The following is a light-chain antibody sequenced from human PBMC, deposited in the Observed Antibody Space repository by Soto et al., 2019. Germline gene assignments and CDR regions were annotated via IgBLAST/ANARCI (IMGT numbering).Light chain of an antibody. Sequence: QSVLTQPPSASGTPGQRVTISCSGSSSNIGSNYVYWYHQLPGTAPKLLIYRNNKRPSGVPERFSGSKSGTSASLAISGLRSEDEADYYCAAWDDSRSGPVFGGGTQLTVL. CDR2: RNN. V-gene: IGLV1-47*01. CDR3: AAWDDSRSGPV. CDR1: SSNIGSNY. J-gene: IGLJ7*01.